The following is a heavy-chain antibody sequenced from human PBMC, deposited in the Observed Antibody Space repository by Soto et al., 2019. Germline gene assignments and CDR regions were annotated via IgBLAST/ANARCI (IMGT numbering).Heavy chain of an antibody. CDR3: ARVLYYGSGSYSPYGMDV. J-gene: IGHJ6*02. CDR2: VSPPFRTS. D-gene: IGHD3-10*01. Sequence: QVQLVQSGAEVKKPGSSVKVSCKTSGVSFNNNGIGWVRQAPGHGLEWMGVVSPPFRTSNYARKFQGRISITADASTGTVNMELSSLTSEATAQYYCARVLYYGSGSYSPYGMDVWGQGTTVTVSS. CDR1: GVSFNNNG. V-gene: IGHV1-69*01.